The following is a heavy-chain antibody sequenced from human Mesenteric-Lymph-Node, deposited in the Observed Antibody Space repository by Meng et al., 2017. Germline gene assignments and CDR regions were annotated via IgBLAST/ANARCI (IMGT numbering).Heavy chain of an antibody. CDR2: INAGNGNT. CDR3: ARGGVVTAPVFVDY. V-gene: IGHV1-3*01. J-gene: IGHJ4*02. D-gene: IGHD2-21*02. CDR1: GDTFTSYA. Sequence: LVEPGAEVKKPGASLKVSCKASGDTFTSYAMHWVRQAPGQRLEWMGWINAGNGNTKYSQKFQGRVTITRDTSASTAYMELSSLRSEDTAVYYCARGGVVTAPVFVDYWGQGTLVTVSS.